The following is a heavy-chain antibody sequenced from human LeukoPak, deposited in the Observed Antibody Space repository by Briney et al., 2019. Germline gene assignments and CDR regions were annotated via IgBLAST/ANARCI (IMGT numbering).Heavy chain of an antibody. D-gene: IGHD2-15*01. CDR1: GGSISSGGYS. J-gene: IGHJ3*02. V-gene: IGHV4-30-4*07. Sequence: PSQTLSLTCAVSGGSISSGGYSWSWIRQPPGKGLEWIGYIYYSGSTYYNPSLKSRVTISVDTSKNQFSLKLSSVTAADTAVYYCARGPPHPGWDAFDIWGQGTMVTVSS. CDR3: ARGPPHPGWDAFDI. CDR2: IYYSGST.